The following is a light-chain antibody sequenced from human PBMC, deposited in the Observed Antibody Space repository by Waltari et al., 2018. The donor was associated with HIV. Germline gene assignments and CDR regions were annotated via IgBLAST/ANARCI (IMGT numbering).Light chain of an antibody. CDR2: DVS. CDR1: SSDVGGYNY. J-gene: IGLJ1*01. V-gene: IGLV2-14*01. CDR3: SSYTSSSTRV. Sequence: QSALTQPASVSGSPGQSITISCTGTSSDVGGYNYVSWYQQHPGKAPKLMIYDVSTRPSGVSIRFSGSKSGNTASLTFSGLQAEAEADYYCSSYTSSSTRVFGTGTKVTVL.